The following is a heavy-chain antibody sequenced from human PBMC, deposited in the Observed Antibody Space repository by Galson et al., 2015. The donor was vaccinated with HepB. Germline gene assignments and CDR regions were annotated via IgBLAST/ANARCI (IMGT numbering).Heavy chain of an antibody. V-gene: IGHV3-64D*06. J-gene: IGHJ5*02. CDR3: AKDHIVVVVAGTPRENWFDP. CDR2: ISSNGGST. Sequence: FLRLSCAASGFTFSSYAMHWVRQAPGKGLEYVSAISSNGGSTYYADSVKGRFTISRDNSKNTLYLQMSSLRAEDTAVYYCAKDHIVVVVAGTPRENWFDPWGQGTLVTVSS. D-gene: IGHD2-15*01. CDR1: GFTFSSYA.